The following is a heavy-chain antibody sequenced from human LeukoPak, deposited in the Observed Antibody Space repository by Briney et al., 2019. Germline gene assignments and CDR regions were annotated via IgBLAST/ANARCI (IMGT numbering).Heavy chain of an antibody. CDR1: GYTFTSYG. J-gene: IGHJ4*02. CDR3: ARDPDVWFGELFRTGSGYFDY. CDR2: ISAYNGNT. D-gene: IGHD3-10*01. Sequence: GASVKVSCKASGYTFTSYGISWVRQAPGQGLEWMGWISAYNGNTNYAQKLQGRVTMTTDTSTSTAYMELRSLRSDDTAVYYCARDPDVWFGELFRTGSGYFDYWGQGTLVTVSS. V-gene: IGHV1-18*01.